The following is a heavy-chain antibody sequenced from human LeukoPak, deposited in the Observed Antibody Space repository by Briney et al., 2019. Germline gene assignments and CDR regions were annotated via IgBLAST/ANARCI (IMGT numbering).Heavy chain of an antibody. V-gene: IGHV1-8*01. Sequence: ASVKVSCKASGYTFTSYDINWVRQATGQGLEWMGWMNPNNGNTGYAQKFQGRVTMTRDTSTSTVYMELSSLRSEDTAVYYCARIHYYGSGSYPQYYFDYWGQGTLVTVSS. CDR2: MNPNNGNT. D-gene: IGHD3-10*01. CDR1: GYTFTSYD. CDR3: ARIHYYGSGSYPQYYFDY. J-gene: IGHJ4*02.